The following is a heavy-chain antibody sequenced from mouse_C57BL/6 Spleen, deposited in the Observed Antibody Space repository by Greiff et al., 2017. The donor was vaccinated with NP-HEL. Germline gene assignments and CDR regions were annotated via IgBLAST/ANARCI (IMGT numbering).Heavy chain of an antibody. CDR3: ARSDYYGSQYYFDY. Sequence: VQLQQSGAELVKPGASVKLSCTASGFNIKDYYMHWVKQRTEQGLEWIGRIDPEDGETKYAPKFQGKATITADTSSNTAYLQLSSLTSEDTAVYYCARSDYYGSQYYFDYWGQGTTLTVSS. V-gene: IGHV14-2*01. J-gene: IGHJ2*01. CDR2: IDPEDGET. CDR1: GFNIKDYY. D-gene: IGHD1-1*01.